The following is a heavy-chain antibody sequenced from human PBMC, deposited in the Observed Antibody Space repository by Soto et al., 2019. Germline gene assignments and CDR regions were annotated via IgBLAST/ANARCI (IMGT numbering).Heavy chain of an antibody. CDR1: GYTFTGHY. Sequence: VASVKVSCKASGYTFTGHYIHWVRQAPEQGPEWMGEIGPESGATRYAQKFQGRVTMTRDTSITTVYMELNNLSPDDTAVYYCGRGRSGQIVVFYWGQGPPVTVSS. D-gene: IGHD1-26*01. CDR2: IGPESGAT. J-gene: IGHJ4*02. V-gene: IGHV1-2*02. CDR3: GRGRSGQIVVFY.